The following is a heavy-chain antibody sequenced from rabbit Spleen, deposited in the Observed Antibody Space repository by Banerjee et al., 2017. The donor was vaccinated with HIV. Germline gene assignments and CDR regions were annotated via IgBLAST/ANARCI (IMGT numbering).Heavy chain of an antibody. Sequence: QSLEESGGDLVKPGASLTLTCTVSGVSFSSSSYMCWVRQAPGKGLEWIACIDTDSSGYTYYASWAKGRFTISTTSSTTVTLQMTSLTATDTATYFCARDLVGVIGWNFILWGQGTLVTVS. D-gene: IGHD1-1*01. CDR3: ARDLVGVIGWNFIL. CDR1: GVSFSSSSY. CDR2: IDTDSSGYT. J-gene: IGHJ4*01. V-gene: IGHV1S40*01.